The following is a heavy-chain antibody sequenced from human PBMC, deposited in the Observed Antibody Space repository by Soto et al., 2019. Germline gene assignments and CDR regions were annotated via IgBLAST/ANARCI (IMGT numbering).Heavy chain of an antibody. V-gene: IGHV4-31*03. J-gene: IGHJ4*02. Sequence: PSETLSLTCTVSGGSISSGGYYWSWIRQHPGKGLEWIGYIYYSGSTYYNPSLKSRVTISVDTSKNQFSLKLSSVTAADTAVYYCARFSKPGYSSSRRCFDFCCQGTLVTGSS. CDR1: GGSISSGGYY. D-gene: IGHD6-13*01. CDR2: IYYSGST. CDR3: ARFSKPGYSSSRRCFDF.